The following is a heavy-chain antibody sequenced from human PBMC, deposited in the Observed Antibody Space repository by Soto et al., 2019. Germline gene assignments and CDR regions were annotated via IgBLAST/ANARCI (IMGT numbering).Heavy chain of an antibody. CDR2: ISGSGGST. V-gene: IGHV3-23*01. CDR1: GFTFSSYA. Sequence: LRLSCAASGFTFSSYAMSWVRQAPGKGLEWVSAISGSGGSTYYADSVKGRFTISRDNSKNTLYLQMNSLRAEDTAVYYCAKDRDGYNWYYYYGMDVWGQGTTVTVSS. J-gene: IGHJ6*02. D-gene: IGHD5-12*01. CDR3: AKDRDGYNWYYYYGMDV.